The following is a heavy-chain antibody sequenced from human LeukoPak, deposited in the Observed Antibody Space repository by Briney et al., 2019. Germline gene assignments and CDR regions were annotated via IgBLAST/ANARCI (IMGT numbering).Heavy chain of an antibody. V-gene: IGHV4-59*01. Sequence: TSETLSLTCTVSGGSISGYYWSWIRRPPGKGLEWFGSIYYTGSTNYNPSLESRVTMSVDTSKNQFSLKLSSLTAADTAVYFCARGPHYYSYYGLDVWGQGTTVTVSS. J-gene: IGHJ6*02. CDR1: GGSISGYY. CDR3: ARGPHYYSYYGLDV. CDR2: IYYTGST.